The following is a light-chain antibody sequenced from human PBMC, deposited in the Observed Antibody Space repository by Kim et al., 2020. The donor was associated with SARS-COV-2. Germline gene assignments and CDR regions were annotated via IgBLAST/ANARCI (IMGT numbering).Light chain of an antibody. CDR2: GAS. CDR1: KCVSRSE. J-gene: IGKJ2*01. Sequence: PGARATLSCRASKCVSRSELAWYQQKPGQAPRLLIHGASNRATGMSDRISGSGSGTDFTLTISRLEPEDFAVYYCQQYGSSPVTFGQGTKLEI. V-gene: IGKV3-20*01. CDR3: QQYGSSPVT.